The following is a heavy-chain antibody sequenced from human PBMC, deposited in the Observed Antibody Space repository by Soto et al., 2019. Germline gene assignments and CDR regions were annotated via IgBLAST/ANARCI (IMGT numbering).Heavy chain of an antibody. CDR3: ATGVIWIGYFTVDS. D-gene: IGHD3-3*01. CDR2: FIPVYRTL. CDR1: GGSFGNSA. J-gene: IGHJ4*02. Sequence: QVLLVQSGAEVKKPGSSVKISCKASGGSFGNSAINWVRQTPGQGLEWLGGFIPVYRTLNYAQKFQGRVTITADESTGTAYMTLNSLASNDTAVYYCATGVIWIGYFTVDSWVQGTRVTVSS. V-gene: IGHV1-69*01.